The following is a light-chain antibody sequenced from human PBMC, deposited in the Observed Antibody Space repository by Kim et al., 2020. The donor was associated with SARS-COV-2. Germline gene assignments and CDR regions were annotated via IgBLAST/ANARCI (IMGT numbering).Light chain of an antibody. CDR2: DNN. CDR1: SPNIGNNF. V-gene: IGLV1-51*01. J-gene: IGLJ2*01. CDR3: GTWDSSLSAV. Sequence: PGQKVTISRSGSSPNIGNNFVTWDQQPPGTAPKLLIYDNNKRPSGIPDRFSGSKSGTSATLGITGLQTGDEADYYCGTWDSSLSAVFGGGTQLTVL.